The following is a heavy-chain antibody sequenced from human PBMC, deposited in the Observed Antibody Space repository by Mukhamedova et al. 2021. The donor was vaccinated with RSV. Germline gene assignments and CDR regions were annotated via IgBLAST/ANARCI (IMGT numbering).Heavy chain of an antibody. D-gene: IGHD6-19*01. V-gene: IGHV1-46*01. J-gene: IGHJ3*02. Sequence: GRVTMTRDTSTSTVYMELSSLRSEDTAVYYCARDWLNEAVAHDAFDIWGQGTMVTVSS. CDR3: ARDWLNEAVAHDAFDI.